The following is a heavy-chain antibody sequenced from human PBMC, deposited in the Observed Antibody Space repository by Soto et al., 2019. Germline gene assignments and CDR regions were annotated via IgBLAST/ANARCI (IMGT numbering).Heavy chain of an antibody. V-gene: IGHV1-2*04. J-gene: IGHJ2*01. CDR2: VNPKRGDA. Sequence: QVLLVQSGAEVKKPGASVKVSCKASGYKFTDYYIHWVRQAPGQGLEWMGWVNPKRGDAVYAQKFQGCVTMTRDTATTTAYLEVNRLKSDETAVYYCARDPGIPGRYWYFDLWGRGTLVTVSS. D-gene: IGHD1-20*01. CDR1: GYKFTDYY. CDR3: ARDPGIPGRYWYFDL.